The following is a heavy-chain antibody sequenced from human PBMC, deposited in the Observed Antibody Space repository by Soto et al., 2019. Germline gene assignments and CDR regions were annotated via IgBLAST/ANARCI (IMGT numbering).Heavy chain of an antibody. Sequence: PSETLSLTCTVSGGSISSYYWSWIRQPPGKGLEWIGYIYYSGSTNYNPFLKSRVTISVDTSKNQFSLKLSSVTAADTAVYYCARGRLFNYWGQGTLVTVSS. J-gene: IGHJ4*02. CDR2: IYYSGST. CDR3: ARGRLFNY. V-gene: IGHV4-59*01. CDR1: GGSISSYY.